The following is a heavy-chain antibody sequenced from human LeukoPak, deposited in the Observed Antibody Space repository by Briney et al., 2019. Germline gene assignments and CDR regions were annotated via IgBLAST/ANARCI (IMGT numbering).Heavy chain of an antibody. CDR1: GFTFSSYA. J-gene: IGHJ4*02. CDR2: ISGSGGST. Sequence: GGSLRLSCAASGFTFSSYAMSWVRQAPGKGLEWVSAISGSGGSTYYADSVKGRFTISRDNSKNTLYLQMNSLRAEDTAVYYCAKSSLGLPTAMGGFDYWGQGTLVTVSS. D-gene: IGHD5-18*01. CDR3: AKSSLGLPTAMGGFDY. V-gene: IGHV3-23*01.